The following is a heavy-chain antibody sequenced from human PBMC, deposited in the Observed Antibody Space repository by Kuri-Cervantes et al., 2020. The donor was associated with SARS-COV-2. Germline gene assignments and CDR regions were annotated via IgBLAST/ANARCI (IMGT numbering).Heavy chain of an antibody. CDR2: ISSSSSYI. CDR3: ATVSDYYDSSGYFLDFDY. V-gene: IGHV3-21*01. CDR1: GFTLSSYS. J-gene: IGHJ4*02. Sequence: GGSLRLSCAASGFTLSSYSMNWVRQAPGEGLEWVSSISSSSSYIYYADSVKGRFTISRDNAKNSLYLQMNSLRAEDTAVYYCATVSDYYDSSGYFLDFDYWGQGTLVTVSS. D-gene: IGHD3-22*01.